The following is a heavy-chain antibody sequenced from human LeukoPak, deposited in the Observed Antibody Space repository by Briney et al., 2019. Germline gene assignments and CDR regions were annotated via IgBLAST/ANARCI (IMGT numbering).Heavy chain of an antibody. CDR3: ARKSILTAGRKPYDY. Sequence: SETLSLTCAVFGGSFSGYYWSWIRQSPGKGLEWIGEIDHSGRTNSNASLKSRVIIAIDMSKNQLSLRLTSVTAADTAVYYCARKSILTAGRKPYDYWDQGAQVTVSP. J-gene: IGHJ4*02. V-gene: IGHV4-34*01. CDR2: IDHSGRT. CDR1: GGSFSGYY. D-gene: IGHD6-13*01.